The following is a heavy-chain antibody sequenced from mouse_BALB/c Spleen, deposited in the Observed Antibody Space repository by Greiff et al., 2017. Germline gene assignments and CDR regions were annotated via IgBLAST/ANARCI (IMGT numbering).Heavy chain of an antibody. CDR2: ILPGSGST. CDR1: GYTFSSYW. Sequence: QVQLQQSGAELMKPGASVKISCKATGYTFSSYWIEWVKQRPGHGLEWIGEILPGSGSTNYNEKFKGKATFTADTSSNTAYMQLSSLTSEDSAVYYCARTYYDYDRFAYWGQGTLVTVSA. J-gene: IGHJ3*01. CDR3: ARTYYDYDRFAY. D-gene: IGHD2-4*01. V-gene: IGHV1-9*01.